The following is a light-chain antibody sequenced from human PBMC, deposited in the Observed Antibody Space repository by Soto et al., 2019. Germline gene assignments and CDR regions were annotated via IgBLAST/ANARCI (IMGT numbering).Light chain of an antibody. J-gene: IGKJ4*01. CDR3: QHYNSYSLT. CDR1: QSIDSW. CDR2: DAS. Sequence: DIQMTQSPSTLSASVGDRVTITCRASQSIDSWLAWYQQKPGKAPKVLIYDASTLESGVPSRFSGSGSGTEFTLTITSLQADDFATYYCQHYNSYSLTFGGGTKVDIK. V-gene: IGKV1-5*01.